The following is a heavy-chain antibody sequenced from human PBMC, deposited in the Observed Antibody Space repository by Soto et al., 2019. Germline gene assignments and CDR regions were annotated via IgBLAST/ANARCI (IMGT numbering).Heavy chain of an antibody. CDR1: GYTFTGYY. CDR3: ARGRRWATGADAFDI. CDR2: INPNSGGT. Sequence: EASVKVSCKASGYTFTGYYMHWVRQAPGQGLEWMGWINPNSGGTNYAQKFQGRVTMTTDTSTSTAYMELRSLRSDDTAVYYCARGRRWATGADAFDIWGQGTMVTVSS. J-gene: IGHJ3*02. D-gene: IGHD5-12*01. V-gene: IGHV1-2*02.